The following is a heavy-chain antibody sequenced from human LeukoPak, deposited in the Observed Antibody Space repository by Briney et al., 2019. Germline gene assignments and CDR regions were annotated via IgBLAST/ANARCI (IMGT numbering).Heavy chain of an antibody. D-gene: IGHD1-26*01. V-gene: IGHV4-30-2*01. CDR1: GGSISSGGYS. CDR2: IYHSGST. J-gene: IGHJ4*02. Sequence: TSETLSLTCSVSGGSISSGGYSWSWIRQPPGKGLEWLGYIYHSGSTYYNPSLKSRVTISVDRSKNQFSLKLSSVTAADTAVYYCARERRPGAREFDYWGQGTLVTVSS. CDR3: ARERRPGAREFDY.